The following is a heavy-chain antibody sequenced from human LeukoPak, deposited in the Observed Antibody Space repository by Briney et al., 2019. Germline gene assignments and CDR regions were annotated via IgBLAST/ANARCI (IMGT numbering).Heavy chain of an antibody. J-gene: IGHJ3*02. V-gene: IGHV3-23*01. CDR1: GFTFNNYA. CDR3: ARDSPGWYLAFDI. CDR2: ISGSGGST. D-gene: IGHD6-19*01. Sequence: GGSLRLSCAASGFTFNNYAMSWVRQAPGKGLEWVSAISGSGGSTYYADSVKGRFTISRDNSKNTLYPQMNSLRAEDTAVYYCARDSPGWYLAFDIWGQGTMVTVSS.